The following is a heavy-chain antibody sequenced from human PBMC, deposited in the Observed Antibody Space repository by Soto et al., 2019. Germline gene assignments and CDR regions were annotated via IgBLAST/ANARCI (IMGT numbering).Heavy chain of an antibody. Sequence: PSETLSLTCTVSGGSISSSSYYWGWIRQPPGKGLEWIGSIYYSGSTYYNPSLKSRVTISVDTSKNQLSLKLSSVTAADTAVYYCSTGVAAEHFYDSSGYFSDDYWGQGTQVTVSS. V-gene: IGHV4-39*01. CDR2: IYYSGST. CDR3: STGVAAEHFYDSSGYFSDDY. CDR1: GGSISSSSYY. J-gene: IGHJ4*02. D-gene: IGHD3-22*01.